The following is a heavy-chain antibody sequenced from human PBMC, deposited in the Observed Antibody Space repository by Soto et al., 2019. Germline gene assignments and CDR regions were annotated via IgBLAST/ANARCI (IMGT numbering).Heavy chain of an antibody. CDR2: ISSSSSYI. CDR1: GFTFSSYS. J-gene: IGHJ6*03. V-gene: IGHV3-21*01. Sequence: EVQLVESGGGLVKPGGSLRLSCAASGFTFSSYSMNWVRQAPGKGLEWVSSISSSSSYIYYADSVKGRFTISRDNAKKSPYLQMNSLRAEDTAVYYCARPWGHYYYYYYMDVWGKGTTVTVSS. D-gene: IGHD7-27*01. CDR3: ARPWGHYYYYYYMDV.